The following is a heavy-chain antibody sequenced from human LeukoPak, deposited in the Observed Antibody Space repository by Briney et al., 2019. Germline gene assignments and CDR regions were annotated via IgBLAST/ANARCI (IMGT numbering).Heavy chain of an antibody. V-gene: IGHV4-30-4*01. CDR3: ASGSGSQYGNVDS. Sequence: PSGTPSLTCTVSGDSISSGDYYWTWIRQPPGKGLEWIGCIYFTGTTYSNPSLKSRVTISVDTSKKQFSLNLSSVPAADTAVYYCASGSGSQYGNVDSWGQGTLVTVFS. D-gene: IGHD3-10*01. J-gene: IGHJ4*02. CDR2: IYFTGTT. CDR1: GDSISSGDYY.